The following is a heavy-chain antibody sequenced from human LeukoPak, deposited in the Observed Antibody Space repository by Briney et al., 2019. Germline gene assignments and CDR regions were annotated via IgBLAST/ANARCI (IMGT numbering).Heavy chain of an antibody. J-gene: IGHJ6*02. CDR2: MYYSGST. Sequence: SETLSLTCTVSGGSISSGDSYWSWIRQHSGKGLEWIGYMYYSGSTYYNPSLKSRVTISVDTSKNQFSLKLSSVTAADTAVYYCARHPVPAAIGSHYYYYYGMDVWGQGTTVTVSS. CDR1: GGSISSGDSY. D-gene: IGHD2-2*02. V-gene: IGHV4-30-4*08. CDR3: ARHPVPAAIGSHYYYYYGMDV.